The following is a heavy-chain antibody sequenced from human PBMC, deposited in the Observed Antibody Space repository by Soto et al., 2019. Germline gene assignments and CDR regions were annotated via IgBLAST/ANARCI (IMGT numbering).Heavy chain of an antibody. D-gene: IGHD3-3*01. J-gene: IGHJ4*02. CDR2: IYWDDDK. CDR3: AHRVLRTVFGLVTTTAIYFDF. CDR1: GFSLTTSGVG. V-gene: IGHV2-5*02. Sequence: QITLNESGPTQVKPRQTLTLTCTLSGFSLTTSGVGVGWIRQSPGKATEWVALIYWDDDKRYSPSLKTRLTIPRDTSKKQVVLTMADWDPADTSTYYCAHRVLRTVFGLVTTTAIYFDFWGQGTPAAVSS.